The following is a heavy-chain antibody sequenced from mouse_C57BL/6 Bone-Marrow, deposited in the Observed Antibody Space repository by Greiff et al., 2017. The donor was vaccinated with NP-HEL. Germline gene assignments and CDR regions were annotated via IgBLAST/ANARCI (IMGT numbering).Heavy chain of an antibody. CDR2: IDPEDGDT. J-gene: IGHJ1*03. Sequence: EVQRVESGAELVRPGASVKLSCTASGFNIKDDYMHWVKQRPEQGLEWIGWIDPEDGDTEYASKFQGKATITADTSSNTAYLQLSSLTSEDTAVYYCTTYYSNYEYFDVWGTGTTVTVSS. D-gene: IGHD2-5*01. CDR3: TTYYSNYEYFDV. CDR1: GFNIKDDY. V-gene: IGHV14-4*01.